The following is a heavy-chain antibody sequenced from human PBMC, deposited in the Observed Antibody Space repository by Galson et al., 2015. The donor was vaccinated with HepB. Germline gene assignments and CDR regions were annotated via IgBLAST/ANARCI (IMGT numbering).Heavy chain of an antibody. CDR1: GFTFSSYA. V-gene: IGHV3-30-3*01. J-gene: IGHJ3*02. Sequence: SLRLSCAASGFTFSSYAMHWVRQAPGKGLEWVAVISYDGSNKYYADSVKGRFTISRDNSKNTLYLQMNSLRAEDTAVYYCARDFRYCSGGSCPSTGAFDIWGQGTMVTVSS. D-gene: IGHD2-15*01. CDR3: ARDFRYCSGGSCPSTGAFDI. CDR2: ISYDGSNK.